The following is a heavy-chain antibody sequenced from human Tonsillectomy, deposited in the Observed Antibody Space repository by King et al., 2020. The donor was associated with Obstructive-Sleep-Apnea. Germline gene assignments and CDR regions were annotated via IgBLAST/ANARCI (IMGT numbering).Heavy chain of an antibody. CDR2: ISSSSSYI. CDR1: GSTFSSYS. D-gene: IGHD6-19*01. J-gene: IGHJ4*02. CDR3: ARDWESSGWWDYFDY. V-gene: IGHV3-21*01. Sequence: DVQLVESGGGLVKPGGSLRLSCAASGSTFSSYSMNWVRQAPGKGLEWVSSISSSSSYIYYADSVKGRFTISRDNAKNSLYLQMNSLRAEDTAVYYCARDWESSGWWDYFDYWGQGTPVTVSS.